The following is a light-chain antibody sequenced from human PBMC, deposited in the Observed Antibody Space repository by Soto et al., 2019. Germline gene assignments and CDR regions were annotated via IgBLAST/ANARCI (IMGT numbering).Light chain of an antibody. CDR3: QQYNNWPYT. J-gene: IGKJ2*01. V-gene: IGKV3-15*01. CDR1: QSVSRN. CDR2: AAS. Sequence: EIVMTQSPATLSVSPGERATLSCRASQSVSRNLAWYQQKPGQAPRLLIYAASTRATGIPARFSGSGSGTEVTLHISSLQFEDFAGYYCQQYNNWPYTFGQGTKLEIK.